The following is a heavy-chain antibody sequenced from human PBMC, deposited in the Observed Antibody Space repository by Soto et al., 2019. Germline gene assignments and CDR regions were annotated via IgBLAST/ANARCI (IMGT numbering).Heavy chain of an antibody. Sequence: SETLSLTCAVSGGSISGDYYWSWIRQPPGKGLEWIGYIYYSGSTYYNPSLKSRVTISVDTSKNQFSLKLSSVTAADTAVYYCARSSIAAAGSNWFDPWGQGTLVTVSS. CDR1: GGSISGDYY. J-gene: IGHJ5*02. V-gene: IGHV4-30-4*01. D-gene: IGHD6-13*01. CDR3: ARSSIAAAGSNWFDP. CDR2: IYYSGST.